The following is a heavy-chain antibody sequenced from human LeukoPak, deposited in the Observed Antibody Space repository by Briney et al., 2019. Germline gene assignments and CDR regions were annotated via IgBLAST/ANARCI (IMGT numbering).Heavy chain of an antibody. Sequence: GSLRLSCAASGFTFSSYTMNWVRQAPGKGLEWVGTIYYSGSTYYKSSLKSRVTISVDTSKNQFSLKLTSVTAADTAVYYCASPRADRSTWYAVDYWGQGTLVTVSS. CDR1: GFTFSSYT. D-gene: IGHD2/OR15-2a*01. V-gene: IGHV4-39*07. J-gene: IGHJ4*02. CDR3: ASPRADRSTWYAVDY. CDR2: IYYSGST.